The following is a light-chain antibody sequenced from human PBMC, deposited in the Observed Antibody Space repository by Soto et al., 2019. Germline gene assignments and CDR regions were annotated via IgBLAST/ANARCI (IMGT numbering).Light chain of an antibody. V-gene: IGKV3-20*01. CDR1: RSFASSY. CDR2: AAS. CDR3: QHYGPSTPYT. J-gene: IGKJ2*01. Sequence: EIGLTQSPGTLSLSPGERATLSCRASRSFASSYLAWYQLKPGQSPRLLIYAASKRATGIPDRFTGSGSGTDFTLTISSVEPEECAVYYCQHYGPSTPYTFGQGTKVEIK.